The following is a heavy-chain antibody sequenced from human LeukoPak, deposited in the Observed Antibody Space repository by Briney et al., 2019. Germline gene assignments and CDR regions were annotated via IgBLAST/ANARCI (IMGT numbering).Heavy chain of an antibody. Sequence: PGGSLRLSCAASGFTFSNSWMAWVRQAPGKGVEWVANIKQDGSTRHYADSLKGRFTISRDNPENSLYLQMNSLRADDTAVYYCARDTVGSLDYWGQGILVTVAS. CDR2: IKQDGSTR. V-gene: IGHV3-7*01. D-gene: IGHD1-26*01. J-gene: IGHJ4*02. CDR3: ARDTVGSLDY. CDR1: GFTFSNSW.